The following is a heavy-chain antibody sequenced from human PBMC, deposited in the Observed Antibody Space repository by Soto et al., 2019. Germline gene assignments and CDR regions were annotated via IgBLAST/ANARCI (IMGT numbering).Heavy chain of an antibody. CDR1: GGSISSGGYY. D-gene: IGHD2-21*01. Sequence: SETLSLTCTVSGGSISSGGYYWSWIRQHPGKGLEWIGYIYYSGSTYYNPSLKSRVTISVDTSKNQFSLKLISVTAADTAVYYCTRVYSYSADYWGQGTLVTVSS. CDR2: IYYSGST. J-gene: IGHJ4*02. V-gene: IGHV4-31*03. CDR3: TRVYSYSADY.